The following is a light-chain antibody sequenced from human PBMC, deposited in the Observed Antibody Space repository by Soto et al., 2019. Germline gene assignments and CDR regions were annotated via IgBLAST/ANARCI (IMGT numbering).Light chain of an antibody. CDR2: DVS. V-gene: IGLV2-8*01. CDR3: CAYAGSYTRYV. J-gene: IGLJ1*01. Sequence: ALTQPPSASGSPGQSVTISCTGISSDVGAFDYVSWYQQHPGKAPKVMIYDVSKRPSGVPDRFSGSKSGNTASLTVSGLQAEDEADYYCCAYAGSYTRYVFGTGNKVTVL. CDR1: SSDVGAFDY.